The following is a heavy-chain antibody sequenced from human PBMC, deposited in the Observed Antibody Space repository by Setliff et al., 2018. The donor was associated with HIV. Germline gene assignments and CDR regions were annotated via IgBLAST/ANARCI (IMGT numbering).Heavy chain of an antibody. J-gene: IGHJ4*02. D-gene: IGHD1-1*01. Sequence: PGGSLRLSCAASGFTVSNNYMSWVRQAPGKGLEWVSVIYSGGSTDHADSVKGRFTISRDNSKNTVYLQMTSLRAEDTAVYYCARSPGMFDYWGQGTPVTVSS. CDR3: ARSPGMFDY. CDR1: GFTVSNNY. V-gene: IGHV3-53*01. CDR2: IYSGGST.